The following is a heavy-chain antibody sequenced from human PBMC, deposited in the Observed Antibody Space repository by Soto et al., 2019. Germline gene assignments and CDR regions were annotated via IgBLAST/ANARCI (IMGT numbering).Heavy chain of an antibody. V-gene: IGHV1-69*12. CDR2: IIPIFGTA. Sequence: QVQLVQSGAEVKKPGSSVKVSCKASGGTFSSYAISWVRQAPGQGLEWMGGIIPIFGTANYAQKFQGRVTITADESKSTAYMELSSLRSEDTAVYYCVARGGAGSSSSSRGWYWGQGTLVTVSS. CDR3: VARGGAGSSSSSRGWY. J-gene: IGHJ4*02. D-gene: IGHD6-6*01. CDR1: GGTFSSYA.